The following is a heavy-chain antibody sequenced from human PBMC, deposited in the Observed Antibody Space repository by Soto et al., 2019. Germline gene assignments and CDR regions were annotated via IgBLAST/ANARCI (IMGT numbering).Heavy chain of an antibody. CDR2: IDTSGST. CDR3: ARYRREAVAGYTLDN. Sequence: SETLSLTCTVSGGSISTYYWSWIRQPAGKGLEWIGRIDTSGSTNYNPSLKSRVTISEDTSKSQFSLKVNSMTAADTAVYYCARYRREAVAGYTLDNWGQGILVTVS. D-gene: IGHD6-13*01. J-gene: IGHJ4*02. CDR1: GGSISTYY. V-gene: IGHV4-4*07.